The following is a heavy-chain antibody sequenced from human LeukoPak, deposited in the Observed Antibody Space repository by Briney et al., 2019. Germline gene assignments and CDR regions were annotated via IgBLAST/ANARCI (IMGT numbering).Heavy chain of an antibody. J-gene: IGHJ4*02. Sequence: GASVKVSCKASGYTFTGYCMHWVRQAPGQGLEWMGWINPNSGGTNYAQKFQGRVTMTRDTSISTAYMELSRLRSDDTAVYYCARVAYSSGWTFFDYWGQGTLVTVSS. CDR3: ARVAYSSGWTFFDY. CDR1: GYTFTGYC. D-gene: IGHD6-19*01. V-gene: IGHV1-2*02. CDR2: INPNSGGT.